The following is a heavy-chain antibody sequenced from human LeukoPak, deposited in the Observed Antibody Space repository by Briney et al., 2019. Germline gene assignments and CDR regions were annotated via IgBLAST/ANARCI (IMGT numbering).Heavy chain of an antibody. D-gene: IGHD3-10*01. Sequence: ASVKVSCKGSGYTFTGYYIHWLRQAPAQGLEWMGWINPNSGGTNYAQKFQGRVTMTRDTSISTAYMELSRLRADDTAVYYCARTPMVRGVTSPFDCWGEGTLVTVSS. V-gene: IGHV1-2*02. CDR3: ARTPMVRGVTSPFDC. J-gene: IGHJ4*02. CDR2: INPNSGGT. CDR1: GYTFTGYY.